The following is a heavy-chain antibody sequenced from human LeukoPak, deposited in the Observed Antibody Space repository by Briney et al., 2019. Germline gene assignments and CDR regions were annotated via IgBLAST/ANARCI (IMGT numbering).Heavy chain of an antibody. CDR1: GYTFSSYG. Sequence: GASVKVSCKASGYTFSSYGISWVRQAAGQGLEWMGWISAYNGNTNYAQKLQGRVTMTTDTSTSTAYMELRSLRSDDTAVYYCARDHIKGIAVAGTWNYWGQGTLVTVSS. J-gene: IGHJ4*02. D-gene: IGHD6-19*01. CDR3: ARDHIKGIAVAGTWNY. CDR2: ISAYNGNT. V-gene: IGHV1-18*01.